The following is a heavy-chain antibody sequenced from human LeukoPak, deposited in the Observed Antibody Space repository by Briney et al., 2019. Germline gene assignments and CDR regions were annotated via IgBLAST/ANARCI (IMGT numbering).Heavy chain of an antibody. CDR2: INPSGGST. J-gene: IGHJ6*02. D-gene: IGHD5-24*01. CDR1: GYTFTSYY. Sequence: ASVKVSCKASGYTFTSYYMHWVRQAPGQGLEWMGIINPSGGSTSYAQKFQGRVTMTRDTSTSTVYMELSSLRSEDTAVYYCVRDPRDDTELYGMDVWGQGTTVTVSS. V-gene: IGHV1-46*01. CDR3: VRDPRDDTELYGMDV.